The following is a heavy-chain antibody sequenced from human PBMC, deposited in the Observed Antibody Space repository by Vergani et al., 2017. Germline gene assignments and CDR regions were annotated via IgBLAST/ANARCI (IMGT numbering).Heavy chain of an antibody. D-gene: IGHD3-9*01. V-gene: IGHV1-46*03. J-gene: IGHJ4*02. CDR2: ISPDGFST. CDR3: AREPPLTGFFDY. CDR1: GYTFTAYY. Sequence: EQPRIEVGKPGASVKISCKASGYTFTAYYIHWVRQAPEQGLEWVGVISPDGFSTFYAQKFQGRVTITRDTSTSTVYVEVTSLRSDDTAVYYCAREPPLTGFFDYWGQGTLVTVSS.